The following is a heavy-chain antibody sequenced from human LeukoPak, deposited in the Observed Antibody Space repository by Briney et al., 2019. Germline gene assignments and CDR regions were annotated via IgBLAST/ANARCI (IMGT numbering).Heavy chain of an antibody. V-gene: IGHV3-21*05. D-gene: IGHD2-2*02. J-gene: IGHJ6*02. CDR2: ISTSNSYT. CDR3: ARLLYRPFEASVNYYGMDV. Sequence: GGSLRLSCAASGFTFSSYEMNWVRQAPGKGLEWVSYISTSNSYTNYGDSVKGRFTISRDNAKNSLYLQMNSLRAEDTAVYYCARLLYRPFEASVNYYGMDVWGQGTTVTVSS. CDR1: GFTFSSYE.